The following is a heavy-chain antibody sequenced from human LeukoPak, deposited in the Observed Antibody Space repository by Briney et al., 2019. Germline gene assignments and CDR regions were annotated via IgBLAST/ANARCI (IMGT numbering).Heavy chain of an antibody. CDR2: IKQDGSEK. V-gene: IGHV3-7*01. CDR3: ARAGGYASSWAF. CDR1: GFTFSSYW. J-gene: IGHJ4*02. Sequence: GGSLRLSCAASGFTFSSYWMNLVRQVPGKGLEWVANIKQDGSEKNYVDSVKGRFTISRDNTKSSLDLQMNSLRAEDTAVYYCARAGGYASSWAFWGQGTLVTVSS. D-gene: IGHD5-12*01.